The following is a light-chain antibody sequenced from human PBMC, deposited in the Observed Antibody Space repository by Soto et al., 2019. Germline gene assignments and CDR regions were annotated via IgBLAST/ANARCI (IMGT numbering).Light chain of an antibody. J-gene: IGLJ1*01. V-gene: IGLV2-14*01. CDR3: MSYTSDSTHV. CDR2: EVI. CDR1: SSDVGGYDY. Sequence: QSVLTQPASVSGSPGQSITISCIGTSSDVGGYDYVSWYQQNPGQAPKPIIYEVINRPSGVSTRFSGSNSGNTASLTISGVQAEDEADYYCMSYTSDSTHVFGSGTKLTVL.